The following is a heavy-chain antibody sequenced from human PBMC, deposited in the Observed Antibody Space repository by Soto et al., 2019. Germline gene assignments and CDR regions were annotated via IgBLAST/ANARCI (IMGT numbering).Heavy chain of an antibody. J-gene: IGHJ3*02. Sequence: ETLSLTCTVSGGSISSYYWSWIRQPPGKGLEWIGYIYYSGSTNYNPSLKSRVTISVDTSKNQFSLKLSSVTAADTAVYYCARGMYGYSSLRVAFDIWGQGTMVTVSS. CDR3: ARGMYGYSSLRVAFDI. D-gene: IGHD6-13*01. V-gene: IGHV4-59*01. CDR2: IYYSGST. CDR1: GGSISSYY.